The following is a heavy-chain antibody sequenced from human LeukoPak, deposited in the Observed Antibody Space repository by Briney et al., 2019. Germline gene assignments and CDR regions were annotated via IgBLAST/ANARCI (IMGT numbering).Heavy chain of an antibody. CDR3: ARSSYDYGGIEGPFDY. D-gene: IGHD4-23*01. V-gene: IGHV3-30*15. CDR1: GFTLTYYA. Sequence: PGGSLRLSCAASGFTLTYYAMHWVRQAPGKGLEWVAVTSYDGNKTYYADSVKGRFTISRDSSKNTLYLQMSSLRAEDKAVYYCARSSYDYGGIEGPFDYWGQGTLVTVSS. CDR2: TSYDGNKT. J-gene: IGHJ4*02.